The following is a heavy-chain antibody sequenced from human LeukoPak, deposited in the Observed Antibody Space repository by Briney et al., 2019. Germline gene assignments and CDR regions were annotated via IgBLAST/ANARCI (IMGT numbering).Heavy chain of an antibody. J-gene: IGHJ6*02. CDR2: INHSGST. D-gene: IGHD2-2*01. Sequence: MSSETPSLTCAVYGGSFSGYYWSWIRQPPGKGLEWIGEINHSGSTNYNPSLKSRVTISVDTSKNQFSLKLSSVTAADTAVYYCARRGSTMPYYYGMDVWGQGTTVTVSS. CDR1: GGSFSGYY. CDR3: ARRGSTMPYYYGMDV. V-gene: IGHV4-34*01.